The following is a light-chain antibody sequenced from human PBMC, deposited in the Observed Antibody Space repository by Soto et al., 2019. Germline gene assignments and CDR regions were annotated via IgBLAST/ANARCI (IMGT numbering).Light chain of an antibody. CDR1: QSISSN. CDR3: QQYVTSRRT. Sequence: EIVMTQSPATLSVSPGERATRSCRASQSISSNLAWYQQKPGQAPRLLMFRTSSRATGFPARFSGSGSGTDFTLTINRLEPEDFAVYYCQQYVTSRRTFGPGTKVDI. J-gene: IGKJ1*01. V-gene: IGKV3-15*01. CDR2: RTS.